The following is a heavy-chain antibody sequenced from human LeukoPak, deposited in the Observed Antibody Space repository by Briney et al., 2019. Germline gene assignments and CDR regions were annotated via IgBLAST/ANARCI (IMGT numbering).Heavy chain of an antibody. CDR1: GFTFSSYG. J-gene: IGHJ4*02. CDR2: IWYDGSNK. V-gene: IGHV3-33*01. D-gene: IGHD6-19*01. CDR3: AGGGELGVAGTPQDFND. Sequence: GGSLRLSCAASGFTFSSYGMHWVRQAPGKGLEWVAVIWYDGSNKYYADSVKGRFTISRDNSKNTLYLQMNSLRAEDTAVYYCAGGGELGVAGTPQDFNDGGQGRLV.